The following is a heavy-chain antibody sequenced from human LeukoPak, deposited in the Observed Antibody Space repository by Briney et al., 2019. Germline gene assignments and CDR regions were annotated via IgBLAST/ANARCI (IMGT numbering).Heavy chain of an antibody. CDR1: GFTFSSYS. J-gene: IGHJ6*02. CDR2: ISSSSSYI. D-gene: IGHD3-22*01. Sequence: PGGSLSLSCAASGFTFSSYSMNWVRQAPGKGLEWVSSISSSSSYIYYADSVKGRFTISRDNAKNSLYLQMNSLRAEDTAVYYCARDFPPSVITTGYYYYGMDVWGQGTTVTVSS. V-gene: IGHV3-21*01. CDR3: ARDFPPSVITTGYYYYGMDV.